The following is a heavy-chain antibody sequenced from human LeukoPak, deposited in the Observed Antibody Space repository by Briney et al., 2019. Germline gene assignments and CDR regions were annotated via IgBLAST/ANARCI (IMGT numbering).Heavy chain of an antibody. V-gene: IGHV3-9*01. J-gene: IGHJ3*02. CDR1: GFTFDDYA. D-gene: IGHD6-6*01. CDR3: AKEGGIAARLARFAFDI. CDR2: ISWNSGSI. Sequence: GRSLRLSCAASGFTFDDYAMHWVRQAPGKGLEWVSGISWNSGSIGYADSVKGRFTISRDNAKNSLYLQMNSLRAEDTALYYCAKEGGIAARLARFAFDIWGQGTMVTVSS.